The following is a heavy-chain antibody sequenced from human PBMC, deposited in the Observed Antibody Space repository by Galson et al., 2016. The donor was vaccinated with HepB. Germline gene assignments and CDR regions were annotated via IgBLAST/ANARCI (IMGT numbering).Heavy chain of an antibody. J-gene: IGHJ4*02. Sequence: SLRLSCAASGFTFSNYAMNWVRQAPGKGLEWVSTISSGSTYIYYADSLKGRFTISRDNAKNSLYLQMNSLRADDSAVYYCAREVDGGYSDYWGQGTLVTVSS. CDR2: ISSGSTYI. V-gene: IGHV3-21*01. CDR3: AREVDGGYSDY. D-gene: IGHD3-22*01. CDR1: GFTFSNYA.